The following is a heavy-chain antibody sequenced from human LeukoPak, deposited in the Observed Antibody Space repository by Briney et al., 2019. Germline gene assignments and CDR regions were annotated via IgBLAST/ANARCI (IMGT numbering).Heavy chain of an antibody. CDR2: ISGYNGNT. CDR1: GYTFTNYG. V-gene: IGHV1-18*01. CDR3: AREGVGIPATGVFDY. D-gene: IGHD2-21*01. Sequence: ASVPVSFLASGYTFTNYGISWVRPAPGQELEWMGWISGYNGNTNYAQKLQGRVTMATDTSTSTAYMQLRSLRHDDTGVYYCAREGVGIPATGVFDYWGQGTLVTVSS. J-gene: IGHJ4*02.